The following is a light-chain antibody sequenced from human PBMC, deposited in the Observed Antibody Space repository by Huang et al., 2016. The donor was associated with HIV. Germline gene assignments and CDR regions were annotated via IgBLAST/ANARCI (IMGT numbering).Light chain of an antibody. CDR3: QQYNKWPWT. Sequence: DIVMTRSPATLSVSPGERATLSCRASQSVSSNLAWYQHKPGQAPRLLIYDTSVRATGIPARFGGSGSGTEFTLTISSLQSEEFAVYYCQQYNKWPWTFGQGTKVEIK. J-gene: IGKJ1*01. V-gene: IGKV3-15*01. CDR1: QSVSSN. CDR2: DTS.